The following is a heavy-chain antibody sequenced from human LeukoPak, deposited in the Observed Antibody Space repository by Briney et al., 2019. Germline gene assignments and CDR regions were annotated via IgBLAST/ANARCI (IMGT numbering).Heavy chain of an antibody. D-gene: IGHD6-19*01. CDR3: AKDLQWLDYYYMDV. Sequence: GGSLRLSCAASAFSFSTYAMHWVRQAPGKGLEWVAYMQYDGTNIHYADSVRGRFAISRDNSKNTLYLQMNTLRPEDTAVYYCAKDLQWLDYYYMDVWGKGTTVTISS. J-gene: IGHJ6*03. CDR1: AFSFSTYA. CDR2: MQYDGTNI. V-gene: IGHV3-30*02.